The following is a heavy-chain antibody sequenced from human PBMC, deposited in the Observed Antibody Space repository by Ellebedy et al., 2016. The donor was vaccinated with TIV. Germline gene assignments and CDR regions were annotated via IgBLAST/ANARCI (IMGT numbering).Heavy chain of an antibody. CDR2: IYSGGST. CDR3: ARVGYSYGYVFDY. D-gene: IGHD5-18*01. Sequence: GESLKISXAASGFTVSSNYMSWVRQAPGKGLEWVSVIYSGGSTYYADSVKGRFTISRDNSKNTLYLQMNSLRAEDTAVYYCARVGYSYGYVFDYWGQGTLVTVSS. CDR1: GFTVSSNY. J-gene: IGHJ4*02. V-gene: IGHV3-53*01.